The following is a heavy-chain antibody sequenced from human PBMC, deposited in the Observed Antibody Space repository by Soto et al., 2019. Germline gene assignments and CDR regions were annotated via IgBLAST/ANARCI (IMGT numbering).Heavy chain of an antibody. CDR1: GFTFSTYA. CDR2: MSGSDGIT. D-gene: IGHD2-15*01. J-gene: IGHJ4*02. CDR3: ATQCPHFYCSGGSCCDRYFDY. Sequence: PGGSLRLSCAVSGFTFSTYAMTWVRQAPGKELEWVSTMSGSDGITFYADSVKGRFTISRDNSKNTLYLQMDSLRVEDTAVYYCATQCPHFYCSGGSCCDRYFDYWGQGTLVTVSS. V-gene: IGHV3-23*01.